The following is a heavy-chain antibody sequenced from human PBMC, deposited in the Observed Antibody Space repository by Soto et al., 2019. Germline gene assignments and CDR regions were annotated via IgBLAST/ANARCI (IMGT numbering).Heavy chain of an antibody. J-gene: IGHJ5*02. V-gene: IGHV4-31*03. CDR1: GGSISSGGYY. CDR3: ARDYLDCSSTSCYNWFDP. Sequence: TSETLSLTCTVSGGSISSGGYYWSWIRQHPGKGLEWIGYIYYSGSTYYNPSLKSRVTISVDTSKNQFSLKLSSVTAADTAVYYCARDYLDCSSTSCYNWFDPWGQGTLVTVSS. CDR2: IYYSGST. D-gene: IGHD2-2*01.